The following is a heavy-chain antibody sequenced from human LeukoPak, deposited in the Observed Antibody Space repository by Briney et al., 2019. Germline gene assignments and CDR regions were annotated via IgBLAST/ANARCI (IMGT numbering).Heavy chain of an antibody. J-gene: IGHJ4*02. D-gene: IGHD5-12*01. CDR2: INPNSGGT. CDR3: AIEYSGYDYSFDY. CDR1: GYTFSGYY. V-gene: IGHV1-2*02. Sequence: GASVKVSCKASGYTFSGYYMHWVRQAPGQGLEWMGWINPNSGGTNYAQKFQGRVTMTRDTSISTAYMELSRLRSDDTAVYHCAIEYSGYDYSFDYWGQGTLVTVSS.